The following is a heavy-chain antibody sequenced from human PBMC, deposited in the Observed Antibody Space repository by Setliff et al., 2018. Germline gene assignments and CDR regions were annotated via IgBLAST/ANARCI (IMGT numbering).Heavy chain of an antibody. CDR2: IKEDGSQR. V-gene: IGHV3-7*03. D-gene: IGHD3-9*01. Sequence: PGGSLRLSCAASGFDFKTHWMDWARQAPGKGLEWVANIKEDGSQRNYVDAVRGRFTVSRDNARNLLYLQMNSLRAEDTALYYCAKDADYDILTGHTDYWGQGTLVTVSS. CDR1: GFDFKTHW. CDR3: AKDADYDILTGHTDY. J-gene: IGHJ4*02.